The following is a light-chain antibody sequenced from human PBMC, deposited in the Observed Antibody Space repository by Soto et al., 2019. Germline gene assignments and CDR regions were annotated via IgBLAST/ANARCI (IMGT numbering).Light chain of an antibody. CDR3: QQYGSSGT. Sequence: EIVMPQSPAPLSVSPGERATLSCRASQSVSSNLAWYQQKPGQAPRLLIYGASNRATGIPDRFSGSGSGTDFTLTISRLEPEDFAVYYCQQYGSSGTFGQGNKVDIK. CDR2: GAS. J-gene: IGKJ1*01. V-gene: IGKV3-20*01. CDR1: QSVSSN.